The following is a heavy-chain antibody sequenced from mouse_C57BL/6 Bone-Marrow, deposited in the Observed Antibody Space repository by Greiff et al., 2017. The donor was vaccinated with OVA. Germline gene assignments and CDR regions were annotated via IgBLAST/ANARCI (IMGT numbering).Heavy chain of an antibody. J-gene: IGHJ1*03. CDR2: IRRKSNNYAT. V-gene: IGHV10-1*01. D-gene: IGHD1-1*01. Sequence: EVKVVESGGGLVQPKGSLKLSCAASGFSFNTYAMNWVRQAPGKGLEWVARIRRKSNNYATYYADSVKDRFTISRDDSESMLYLQMNNLKTEDTAMYYCVGRRHYYGSSHWYFDVWGTGTTVTVSS. CDR1: GFSFNTYA. CDR3: VGRRHYYGSSHWYFDV.